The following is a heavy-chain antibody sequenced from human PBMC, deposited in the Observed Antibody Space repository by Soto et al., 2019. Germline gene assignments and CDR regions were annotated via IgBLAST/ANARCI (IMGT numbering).Heavy chain of an antibody. Sequence: QVQLVQSGAEVKKPGSSVKVSCKASGGTFSSYAISWVRQAPGQVLEWMGGIIPIFGTANNAQKFQARVMINAAKTTSTAYMELISLRSEDTAVYYCATRITMIVVVTDDAFDIWGKGTMVTVSS. CDR2: IIPIFGTA. CDR1: GGTFSSYA. CDR3: ATRITMIVVVTDDAFDI. V-gene: IGHV1-69*06. J-gene: IGHJ3*02. D-gene: IGHD3-22*01.